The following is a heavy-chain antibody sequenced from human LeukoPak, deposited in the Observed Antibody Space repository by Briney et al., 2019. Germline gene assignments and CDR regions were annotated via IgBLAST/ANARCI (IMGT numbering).Heavy chain of an antibody. J-gene: IGHJ4*02. CDR1: GYTFTGFY. D-gene: IGHD2-2*01. Sequence: ASVKVSCKASGYTFTGFYIHWVRQAPGQGLEWMGWLNCNSGGTNYAQKFQGRVTMTRDTSIGTFYMELSSLRSDDTAVYYCSTEDKYCSSNNCGVYWGQGTLVTVSS. CDR2: LNCNSGGT. CDR3: STEDKYCSSNNCGVY. V-gene: IGHV1-2*02.